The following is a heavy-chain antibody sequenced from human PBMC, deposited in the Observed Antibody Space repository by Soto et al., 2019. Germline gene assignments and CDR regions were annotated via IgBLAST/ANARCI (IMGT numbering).Heavy chain of an antibody. J-gene: IGHJ4*02. V-gene: IGHV3-11*01. Sequence: PGGSLRLSCAASGFAFSAYYMSWIRQAPGKGLEWLSYISESGTTIYYADSVKGRFTISRDNAKNSLYLQMNSLRVEDTAVYYCTRSDYDTSGYTDYWGQGTLVTVSS. CDR3: TRSDYDTSGYTDY. CDR2: ISESGTTI. CDR1: GFAFSAYY. D-gene: IGHD3-22*01.